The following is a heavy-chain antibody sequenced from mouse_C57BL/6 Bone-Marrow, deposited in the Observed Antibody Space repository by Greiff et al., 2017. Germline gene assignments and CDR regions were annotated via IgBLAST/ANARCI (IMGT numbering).Heavy chain of an antibody. CDR3: ARHEERAVVPFAY. CDR1: GYTFTEYT. V-gene: IGHV1-62-2*01. J-gene: IGHJ3*01. Sequence: QVQLQQSGAELVKPGASVKLSCKASGYTFTEYTIHWVKQRSGQGLEWIGWFYPGGGSIKYNEKFKDKATLTVYKSSSTVYMELSSLPSEDSAVFVCARHEERAVVPFAYWGQGTLVTVSA. CDR2: FYPGGGSI. D-gene: IGHD1-1*01.